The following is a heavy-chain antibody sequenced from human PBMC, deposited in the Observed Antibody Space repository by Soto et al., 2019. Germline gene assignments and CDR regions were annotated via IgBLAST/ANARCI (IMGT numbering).Heavy chain of an antibody. D-gene: IGHD6-6*01. V-gene: IGHV3-9*01. J-gene: IGHJ4*02. CDR1: GFTFDDYA. Sequence: EVQLVESGGDLVQPGRSLRLSCAASGFTFDDYAMHWVRLAPGKGLEWVSSISWNSRNIGYADSVKGRFTISRDNAKNXLYLQMNSLRGEDTALYYCAKDSLYSSSSGGHFDYWGQGTLVTVSS. CDR3: AKDSLYSSSSGGHFDY. CDR2: ISWNSRNI.